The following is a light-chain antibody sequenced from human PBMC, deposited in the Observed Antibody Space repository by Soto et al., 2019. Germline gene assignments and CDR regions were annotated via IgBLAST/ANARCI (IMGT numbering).Light chain of an antibody. Sequence: QSVLTQSPSASASLGASVKLTCTLSSWHSSYAIAWHQQQPEKGPRYLMKLVSDGSHTKGDGIPDRFSGSSSGAERYLTISSLKSEDEADYYCQTWGTGIQVFGGGTQLTVL. CDR2: LVSDGSH. CDR1: SWHSSYA. CDR3: QTWGTGIQV. V-gene: IGLV4-69*01. J-gene: IGLJ2*01.